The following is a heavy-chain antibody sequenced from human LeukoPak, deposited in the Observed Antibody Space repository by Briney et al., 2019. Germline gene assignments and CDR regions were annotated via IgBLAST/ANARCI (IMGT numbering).Heavy chain of an antibody. CDR3: ARGKSKFDY. J-gene: IGHJ4*02. CDR1: GGSISSGGYS. V-gene: IGHV4-30-2*05. CDR2: IYHSGST. Sequence: SETLSLTCTVSGGSISSGGYSWSWIRQPPGKGLEWIGYIYHSGSTDYNPSLKSRVTISVDTSKNQFSLKLSSVTAADTAVYYCARGKSKFDYWGQGTLVTVFS.